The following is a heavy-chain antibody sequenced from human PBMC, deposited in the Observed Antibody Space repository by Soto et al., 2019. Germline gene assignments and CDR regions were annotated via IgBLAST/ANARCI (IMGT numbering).Heavy chain of an antibody. CDR3: ATEGRSGYRNFDF. J-gene: IGHJ4*02. V-gene: IGHV3-21*01. CDR1: GFTFNLYT. Sequence: GGSLRLSCTAPGFTFNLYTLNWVRPAPGKGLEWVSSISSTSSYIYYADSVKGRFAISRDNAEKSLFLQMSDLRAEDTALYYCATEGRSGYRNFDFWGQGTLVTVSS. CDR2: ISSTSSYI. D-gene: IGHD3-22*01.